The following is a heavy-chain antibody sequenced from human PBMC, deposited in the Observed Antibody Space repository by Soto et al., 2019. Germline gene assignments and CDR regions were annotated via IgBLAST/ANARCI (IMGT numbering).Heavy chain of an antibody. CDR2: INHSGST. V-gene: IGHV4-34*01. CDR3: ARDKITGLFVY. D-gene: IGHD2-8*02. CDR1: GGSFSGYY. Sequence: PSETLSLTCAVYGGSFSGYYWTWIRQPPGTGLEWIGEINHSGSTNYNPSLKSRVTISVDTSKNQFSLKLTSVTAADTAVYYCARDKITGLFVYWGQGTLVNVFS. J-gene: IGHJ4*02.